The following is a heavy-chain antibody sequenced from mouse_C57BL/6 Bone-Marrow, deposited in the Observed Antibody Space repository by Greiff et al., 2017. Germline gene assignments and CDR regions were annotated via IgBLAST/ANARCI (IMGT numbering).Heavy chain of an antibody. J-gene: IGHJ1*03. CDR1: GYTFTSYW. D-gene: IGHD3-3*01. CDR3: AREGNRAYSDV. V-gene: IGHV1-52*01. CDR2: IDPSDSET. Sequence: QVQLQQPGAELVRPGSSVKLSCKASGYTFTSYWMHWVKQRPIQGLEWIGNIDPSDSETHYTQKFKDKATLTVDKSSSTAYMQLSSLTSEDSAVSYCAREGNRAYSDVWGTGTTVTVSS.